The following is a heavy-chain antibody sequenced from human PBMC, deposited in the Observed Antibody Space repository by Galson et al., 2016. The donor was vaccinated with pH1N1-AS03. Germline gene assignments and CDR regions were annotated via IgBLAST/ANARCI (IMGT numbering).Heavy chain of an antibody. CDR2: VSHAGRT. V-gene: IGHV4-4*02. Sequence: TLSLPCAVSGDSISTSNWCSWVRQPPGKGLEWIGEVSHAGRTNYSPFPKSRVTISLDKSKNQFSLQLTSVTAADTAVYYCARDVLPYSLGLDVWGQGTTVTVSS. CDR3: ARDVLPYSLGLDV. D-gene: IGHD5-18*01. CDR1: GDSISTSNW. J-gene: IGHJ6*02.